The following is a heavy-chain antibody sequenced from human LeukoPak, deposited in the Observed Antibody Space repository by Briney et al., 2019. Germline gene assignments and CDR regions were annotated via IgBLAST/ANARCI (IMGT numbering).Heavy chain of an antibody. J-gene: IGHJ4*02. CDR1: GGSISSYY. CDR2: ISGSGGST. V-gene: IGHV3-23*01. D-gene: IGHD6-13*01. CDR3: AKQTYSSSWYDYLDY. Sequence: ETLSLTCTVSGGSISSYYWSWIRQPPGKGLEWVSAISGSGGSTYYADSVKGRFTISRDNSKNTLYLQMNSLRAEDTAVYYCAKQTYSSSWYDYLDYWGQGTLVTVSS.